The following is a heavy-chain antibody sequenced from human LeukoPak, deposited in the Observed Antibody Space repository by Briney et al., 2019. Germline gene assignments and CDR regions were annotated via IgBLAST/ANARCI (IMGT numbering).Heavy chain of an antibody. CDR1: GFTFSSYA. Sequence: GGSLRLSCAASGFTFSSYAMSWVRQAPGKGLEWVSAISGSGGSTYYADSVKGRFTISRDNSKNTLYLQMHSLRAEDTAVYYCARDAGYCSSTSCYIYYYMDVWGKGTTVTVSS. J-gene: IGHJ6*03. D-gene: IGHD2-2*02. CDR3: ARDAGYCSSTSCYIYYYMDV. V-gene: IGHV3-23*01. CDR2: ISGSGGST.